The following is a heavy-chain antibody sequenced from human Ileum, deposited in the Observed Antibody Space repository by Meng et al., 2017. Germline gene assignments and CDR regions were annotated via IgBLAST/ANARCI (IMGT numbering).Heavy chain of an antibody. J-gene: IGHJ5*02. V-gene: IGHV3-74*01. CDR1: GFTFSSYW. Sequence: GQLVGSGGGLVQPGGSLRLSCAASGFTFSSYWMHWVRQAPGKGLVWVARINTDGSDTRYADSVKGRFTISRDNAQNMVYLQMNSLRAEDTAVYYCARDKPHNWFDPWGQGTLVTVSS. CDR2: INTDGSDT. CDR3: ARDKPHNWFDP.